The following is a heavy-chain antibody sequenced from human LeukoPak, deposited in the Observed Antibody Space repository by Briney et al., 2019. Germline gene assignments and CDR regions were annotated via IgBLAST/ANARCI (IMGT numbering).Heavy chain of an antibody. V-gene: IGHV1-2*02. CDR2: IDTNTGAT. D-gene: IGHD3-10*01. Sequence: ASVKVSCKASGYTFTAYYIHWVRQAPGQGLEWMGWIDTNTGATKYAQKFQGRVTITRDTSTGTAYMELSSLISGDTALYYCASDAFCARGSCNMQSVASWAPGNLV. J-gene: IGHJ4*02. CDR1: GYTFTAYY. CDR3: ASDAFCARGSCNMQSVAS.